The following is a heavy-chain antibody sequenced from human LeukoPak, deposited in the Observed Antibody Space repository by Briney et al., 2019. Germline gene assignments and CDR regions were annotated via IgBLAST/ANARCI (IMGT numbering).Heavy chain of an antibody. CDR3: ARVWRPHYYFDY. J-gene: IGHJ4*02. D-gene: IGHD1-1*01. V-gene: IGHV4-31*03. Sequence: SQTLFLTCTVSGGSISSGGYYWSWIRQHPGKGLEWIGYIYYSGSTYYNPSLKSRVTISVDTSKNQFSLKLSSVTAADTAVYYCARVWRPHYYFDYWGQGTLVTVSS. CDR1: GGSISSGGYY. CDR2: IYYSGST.